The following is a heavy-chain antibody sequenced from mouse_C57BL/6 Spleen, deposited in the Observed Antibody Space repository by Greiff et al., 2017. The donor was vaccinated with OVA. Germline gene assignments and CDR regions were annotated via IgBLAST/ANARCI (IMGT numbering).Heavy chain of an antibody. CDR3: ARYHEGRYYFDY. Sequence: VKLMESGPELVKPGASVKISCKASGYAFSSSWMNWVKQRPGKGLEWIGRIYPGDGDTNYNGKFKGKATLTADKSSSTAYMQLSSLTSEDSAVYFCARYHEGRYYFDYWGQGTTLTVSS. CDR1: GYAFSSSW. V-gene: IGHV1-82*01. J-gene: IGHJ2*01. CDR2: IYPGDGDT.